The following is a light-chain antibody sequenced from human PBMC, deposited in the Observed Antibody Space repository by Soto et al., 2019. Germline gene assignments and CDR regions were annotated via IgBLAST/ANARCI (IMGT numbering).Light chain of an antibody. CDR1: LDKNTY. Sequence: DLQMTQSPSFLSASVGDRVTISCQARLDKNTYLNWYQQKPWKAPKLLIYGTADLQNGVPSRFSGGETGTDFTLPISSLQADDFATDYCQPRYSTLLITFGQGTRREV. V-gene: IGKV1-39*01. CDR2: GTA. J-gene: IGKJ5*01. CDR3: QPRYSTLLIT.